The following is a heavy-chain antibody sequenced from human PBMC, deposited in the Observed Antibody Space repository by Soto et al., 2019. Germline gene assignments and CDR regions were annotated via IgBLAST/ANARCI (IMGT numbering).Heavy chain of an antibody. CDR1: GFTFSTYA. Sequence: EVQLLDSGGGLVQPGGSLRLSCAASGFTFSTYAMNWVRQAPGKGLEWVSGISGSGASILYADSVKGRFTISRDNSKNTLYLQMNRLRAEDTAIYYSAKGWGSGLYGDYVRDWGQGTLVTVSS. J-gene: IGHJ4*02. V-gene: IGHV3-23*01. D-gene: IGHD4-17*01. CDR2: ISGSGASI. CDR3: AKGWGSGLYGDYVRD.